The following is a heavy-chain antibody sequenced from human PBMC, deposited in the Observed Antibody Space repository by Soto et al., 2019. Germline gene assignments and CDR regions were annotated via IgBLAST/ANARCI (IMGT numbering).Heavy chain of an antibody. Sequence: GGSLRLSCAASGFTFSSYGMHWVRQAPGKGLEWVAIIWYDGGNKYYADSVKGRFTISRDNSKNTLYLLMNSLRAEDTAVYYCARVPYYDFWSGSPGRGPYQYYMDVWGKGTTVTVSS. CDR3: ARVPYYDFWSGSPGRGPYQYYMDV. J-gene: IGHJ6*03. CDR2: IWYDGGNK. V-gene: IGHV3-33*01. CDR1: GFTFSSYG. D-gene: IGHD3-3*01.